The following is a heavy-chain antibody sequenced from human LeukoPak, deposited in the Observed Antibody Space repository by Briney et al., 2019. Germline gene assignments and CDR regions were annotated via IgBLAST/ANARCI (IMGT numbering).Heavy chain of an antibody. V-gene: IGHV4-30-2*01. CDR1: GGSINSGDNY. D-gene: IGHD4-17*01. Sequence: PSETLSLTCTVSGGSINSGDNYWSWIRQPPGKGLEWIGYIYYSGSTYYNPSLKSRVTISVDRSKNQFSLKLSYVTAADTAVYYCAREITTVTQIDYWGQGTLVTVSS. CDR3: AREITTVTQIDY. CDR2: IYYSGST. J-gene: IGHJ4*02.